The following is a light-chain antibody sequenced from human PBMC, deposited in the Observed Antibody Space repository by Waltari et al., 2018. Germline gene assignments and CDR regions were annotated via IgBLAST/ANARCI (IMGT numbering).Light chain of an antibody. V-gene: IGLV1-44*01. CDR2: SNN. Sequence: QSVLTQPPSASGTPGQMVTISSSGRCSTIGSTTVIWYQQLPRTAPTLLIYSNNQRPTGVPDRFSGSKSGTSASLAISGLQSEDEADYYCAAWDDSLNGVVFGGGTKLTVL. CDR1: CSTIGSTT. J-gene: IGLJ2*01. CDR3: AAWDDSLNGVV.